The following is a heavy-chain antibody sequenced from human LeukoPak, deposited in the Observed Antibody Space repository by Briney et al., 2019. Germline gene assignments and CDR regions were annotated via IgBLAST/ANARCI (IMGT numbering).Heavy chain of an antibody. J-gene: IGHJ4*02. Sequence: NTSETLSLTCAVYGGSFSGYYWSWIRQPPGKGLEWIGEINHSGSTNYNPSPKSRVTISVDTSKNQFSLKLSSVTAADTAVYYCARGRGHYYGSGLYFNYWGQGTLVTVSS. CDR1: GGSFSGYY. CDR3: ARGRGHYYGSGLYFNY. D-gene: IGHD3-10*01. V-gene: IGHV4-34*01. CDR2: INHSGST.